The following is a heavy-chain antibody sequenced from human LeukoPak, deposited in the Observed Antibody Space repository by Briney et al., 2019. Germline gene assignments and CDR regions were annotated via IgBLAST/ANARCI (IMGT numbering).Heavy chain of an antibody. CDR2: IIPIFGTA. Sequence: ASVKVSCKASGGTFSSYAISWVRQAPGQGLEWMGGIIPIFGTANYAQKFQGRVTITADESTSTAYMELSSLRSEDTAVYYCAREPDTAMVLEDYWGQGTLVTVSS. CDR3: AREPDTAMVLEDY. V-gene: IGHV1-69*13. CDR1: GGTFSSYA. D-gene: IGHD5-18*01. J-gene: IGHJ4*02.